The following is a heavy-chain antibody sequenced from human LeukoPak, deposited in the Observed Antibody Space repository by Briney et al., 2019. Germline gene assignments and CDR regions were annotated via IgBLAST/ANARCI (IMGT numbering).Heavy chain of an antibody. D-gene: IGHD6-19*01. Sequence: SETLSLTCTVSGGSISSYYWSWIRQPPGKGLEWIGYIYYSGSTNYNPSLKSRATISVDTSKNQFSLKLSSVTAADTAVYYCARGRAVAGKFVYYYGMDVWGQGTTVTVSS. J-gene: IGHJ6*02. V-gene: IGHV4-59*01. CDR1: GGSISSYY. CDR3: ARGRAVAGKFVYYYGMDV. CDR2: IYYSGST.